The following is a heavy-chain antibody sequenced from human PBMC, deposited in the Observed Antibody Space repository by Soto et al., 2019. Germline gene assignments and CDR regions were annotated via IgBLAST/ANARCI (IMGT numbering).Heavy chain of an antibody. J-gene: IGHJ6*02. CDR1: GYIFVNYG. D-gene: IGHD3-16*01. CDR3: AMVDNYVTPTPQDV. V-gene: IGHV1-18*01. CDR2: ISPYSGNT. Sequence: QVQLVQSGDEVRKPGSSVKVSCKASGYIFVNYGIAWVRQAPGQGLEWMGWISPYSGNTHYESKVQGRLTMTTDTSTSTAYMDLGSLTSDDTAVYYWAMVDNYVTPTPQDVWGQGTTVTVSS.